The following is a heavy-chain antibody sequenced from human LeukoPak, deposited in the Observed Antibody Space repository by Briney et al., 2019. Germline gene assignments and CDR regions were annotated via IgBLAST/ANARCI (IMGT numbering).Heavy chain of an antibody. CDR2: FSVPIFTT. J-gene: IGHJ3*02. D-gene: IGHD2-21*01. Sequence: GGSLRLSCEASGFTFTNYAMTWVRQAPGKGLEWVSSFSVPIFTTYYADSVKGRFAISRDNSKSTLYLQMDTLRAEDTAVYYRVEMISSNSYDAFDIWGQGTMVTVSS. CDR3: VEMISSNSYDAFDI. CDR1: GFTFTNYA. V-gene: IGHV3-23*01.